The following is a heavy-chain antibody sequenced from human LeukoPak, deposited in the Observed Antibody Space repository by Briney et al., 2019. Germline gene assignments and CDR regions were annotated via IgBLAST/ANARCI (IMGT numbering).Heavy chain of an antibody. J-gene: IGHJ4*02. CDR1: GFTFSSYS. Sequence: GGSLRLSCAASGFTFSSYSMNGVRQAPGKGLEWVSSISSSSSYIYYADSVKGRFTISRDNAKNSLYLQMNSLRAEDTAVYYCASLYYDSSGYTKYLVYWGQGTLVTASS. D-gene: IGHD3-22*01. CDR2: ISSSSSYI. CDR3: ASLYYDSSGYTKYLVY. V-gene: IGHV3-21*01.